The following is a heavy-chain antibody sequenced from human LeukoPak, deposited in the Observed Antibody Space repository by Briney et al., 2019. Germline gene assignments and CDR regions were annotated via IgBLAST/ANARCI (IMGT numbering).Heavy chain of an antibody. Sequence: GGSLRLSCAASGFTFRKYWMAWVRQAPGQGLEWVATIAASGDDRAYEDSLKGRFTIFRDNAKNSLSLQMNSLRAEDTAVYYCARDRGIVGATIWYFDLWGRGTLVTVSS. CDR2: IAASGDDR. CDR3: ARDRGIVGATIWYFDL. J-gene: IGHJ2*01. CDR1: GFTFRKYW. D-gene: IGHD1-26*01. V-gene: IGHV3-7*01.